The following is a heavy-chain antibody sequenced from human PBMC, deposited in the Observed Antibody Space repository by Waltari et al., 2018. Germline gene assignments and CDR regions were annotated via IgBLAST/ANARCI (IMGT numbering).Heavy chain of an antibody. Sequence: EAQLLESGGGLVQPGESLRLSCAASGFSFGSYAMGWVRQAPGEGLEWISGITRSGDIPFNADSVKGRFIISRDNSKKTLHLQMSSLSAEDTGMYYCATSFAHSGTGYADFAFWGQGTLVAVSS. V-gene: IGHV3-23*01. CDR2: ITRSGDIP. CDR3: ATSFAHSGTGYADFAF. CDR1: GFSFGSYA. D-gene: IGHD1-26*01. J-gene: IGHJ4*02.